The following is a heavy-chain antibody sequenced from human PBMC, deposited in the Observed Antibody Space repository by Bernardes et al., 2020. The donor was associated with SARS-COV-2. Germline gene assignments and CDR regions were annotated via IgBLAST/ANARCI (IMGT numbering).Heavy chain of an antibody. CDR1: GFTFNNYG. Sequence: GGSLRLSCAASGFTFNNYGMHWVRQAPGKGLEWVAFISYEGSKTYYADSVQGRFTISRDSSKNTLDLQMNSLRPEDTALYYCAKSNLVFHFSAYNGLDVWGQGTTVTVSS. D-gene: IGHD3-10*01. V-gene: IGHV3-30*18. J-gene: IGHJ6*02. CDR3: AKSNLVFHFSAYNGLDV. CDR2: ISYEGSKT.